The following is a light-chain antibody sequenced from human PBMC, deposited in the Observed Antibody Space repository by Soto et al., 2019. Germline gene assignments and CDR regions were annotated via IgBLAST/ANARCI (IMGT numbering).Light chain of an antibody. CDR2: SNN. Sequence: QSVLTQPPSASGTPGQRVTISCSGSSSNIGSNTVNWYQQLPGTAPKLLIYSNNQRPSGVPDRFSGSKSGTSASLAISGLQSKNEADYYCEAWDESLNGTHWVFVGGTKLTVL. V-gene: IGLV1-44*01. J-gene: IGLJ3*02. CDR1: SSNIGSNT. CDR3: EAWDESLNGTHWV.